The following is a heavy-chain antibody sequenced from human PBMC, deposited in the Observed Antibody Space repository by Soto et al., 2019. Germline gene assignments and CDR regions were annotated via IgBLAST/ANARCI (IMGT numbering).Heavy chain of an antibody. CDR3: ARDQPHIVYCSGGSCSRPKYYYYYMDV. D-gene: IGHD2-15*01. CDR2: IYHSGST. J-gene: IGHJ6*03. Sequence: SETLSLTCAVSSGSISSSNWWSWVRQPPGKGLEWIGEIYHSGSTNYNPSLKSLVTISVDKSKNQFSLKLSSVTAADTAVYYCARDQPHIVYCSGGSCSRPKYYYYYMDVWGKGTTVTVSS. V-gene: IGHV4-4*02. CDR1: SGSISSSNW.